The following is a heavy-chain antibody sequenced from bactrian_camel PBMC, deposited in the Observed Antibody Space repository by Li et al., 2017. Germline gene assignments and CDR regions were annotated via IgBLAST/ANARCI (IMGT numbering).Heavy chain of an antibody. CDR3: ATRGTWFEYKY. Sequence: HVQLVESGGGLVQPGGSLRLSCAASGFAFSSVYMSWVRQAPGKGLEWVSTIYSDGLNTYYSDSVKGRFTISRDHAENTVYLQMNNLKSEDTGLYCCATRGTWFEYKYWGEGTQVTVS. CDR2: IYSDGLNT. CDR1: GFAFSSVY. D-gene: IGHD7*01. J-gene: IGHJ4*01. V-gene: IGHV3-2*01.